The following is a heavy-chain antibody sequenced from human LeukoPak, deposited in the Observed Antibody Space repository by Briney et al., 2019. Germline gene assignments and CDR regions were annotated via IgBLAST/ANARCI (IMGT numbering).Heavy chain of an antibody. J-gene: IGHJ5*02. CDR3: ARLSLWSLSP. D-gene: IGHD3-10*01. Sequence: SETLSLTCAVYGGSFSGYYWSWIRQPPGKGLEWIGEINHSGSTNYNPSLKSRVTISVDTSKNQFSLKLSSVTAADTAVYYCARLSLWSLSPWGQGTLVTVSS. V-gene: IGHV4-34*01. CDR2: INHSGST. CDR1: GGSFSGYY.